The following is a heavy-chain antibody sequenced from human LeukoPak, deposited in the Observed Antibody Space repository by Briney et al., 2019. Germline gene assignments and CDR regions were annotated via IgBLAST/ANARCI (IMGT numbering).Heavy chain of an antibody. V-gene: IGHV1-8*01. J-gene: IGHJ5*02. CDR1: GYTFTSYD. Sequence: ASVKVSCKASGYTFTSYDINWVRQATGQGPEWMGWMNPNSGNTGYAQKFQGRVTMTRNTSISTAYMELSSLRSEDTAVYYCARGSLLTLYSGSSHNWFDPWGQGTLVTVSS. CDR3: ARGSLLTLYSGSSHNWFDP. D-gene: IGHD1-26*01. CDR2: MNPNSGNT.